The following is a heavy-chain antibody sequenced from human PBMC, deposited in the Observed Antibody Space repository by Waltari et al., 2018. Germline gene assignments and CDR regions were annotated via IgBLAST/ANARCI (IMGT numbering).Heavy chain of an antibody. Sequence: EVQLVESGGGLVQPGRSLRLSCTASGFTFGDYAMSWVRQAPGKGLEWVGIIRSKAYGGTTEYAASVKGRFTISRDDSKSIAYLQMNSLKTEDTAVYYCTRTRITMIVVVITLDYWGQGTLVTVSS. CDR2: IRSKAYGGTT. CDR1: GFTFGDYA. D-gene: IGHD3-22*01. J-gene: IGHJ4*02. V-gene: IGHV3-49*04. CDR3: TRTRITMIVVVITLDY.